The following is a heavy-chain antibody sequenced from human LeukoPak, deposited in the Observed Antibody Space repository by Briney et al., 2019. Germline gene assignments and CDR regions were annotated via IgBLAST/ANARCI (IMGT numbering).Heavy chain of an antibody. CDR2: IIPIFGTA. V-gene: IGHV1-69*13. CDR1: GGTFSSYA. Sequence: SVKVSCKASGGTFSSYAISWVRQAPGQGLEWMGGIIPIFGTANYAQKFQGRVTITADESTSTAYMELSSLRSEDTAVYYCSSYSSSWFTSYYYMDVWGKGTTVTISS. J-gene: IGHJ6*03. D-gene: IGHD6-13*01. CDR3: SSYSSSWFTSYYYMDV.